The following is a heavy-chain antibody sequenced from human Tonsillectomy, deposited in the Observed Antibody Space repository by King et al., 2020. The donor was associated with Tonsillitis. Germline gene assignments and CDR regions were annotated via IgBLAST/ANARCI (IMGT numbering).Heavy chain of an antibody. CDR3: AKMREVMVILSYFDY. D-gene: IGHD3-16*01. J-gene: IGHJ4*02. Sequence: VQLVESGGGVVQPGGSLRLSCAASGFTFDDYAMHWVRQAPGKGLEWVSLISGDGSSTYYADSVKGRFTVSRDNSKNSLYLQMNSLRTEDTALYYCAKMREVMVILSYFDYWAREPWSPSPQ. CDR2: ISGDGSST. V-gene: IGHV3-43*02. CDR1: GFTFDDYA.